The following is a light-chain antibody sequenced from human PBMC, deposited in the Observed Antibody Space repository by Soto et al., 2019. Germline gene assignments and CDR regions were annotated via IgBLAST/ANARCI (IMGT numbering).Light chain of an antibody. CDR3: SSYTSSNTHYV. J-gene: IGLJ1*01. Sequence: VLTQPASVSGSPGQSITISCTGSSSDVGAYHFVSWYQHHPGKAPKLILYEVTARPSGVSSRFSGSKSGNTASLTISGLQADDEANYYRSSYTSSNTHYVFGTGTKVTVL. CDR1: SSDVGAYHF. CDR2: EVT. V-gene: IGLV2-14*01.